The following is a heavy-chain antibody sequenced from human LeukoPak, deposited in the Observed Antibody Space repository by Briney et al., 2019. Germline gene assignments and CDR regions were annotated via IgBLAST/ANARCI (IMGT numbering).Heavy chain of an antibody. V-gene: IGHV3-7*01. CDR3: ARDCSGGSCSYYYYYMDV. D-gene: IGHD2-15*01. CDR1: GFTFSSYW. Sequence: GGSLRLSCAASGFTFSSYWMSWVRQAPGKGLEWVAKIKQDGSEKYYVDSVKGRFTISRDNAKNSLYLQMNSLRAEDTAVYYCARDCSGGSCSYYYYYMDVWGKGTTVTVSS. J-gene: IGHJ6*03. CDR2: IKQDGSEK.